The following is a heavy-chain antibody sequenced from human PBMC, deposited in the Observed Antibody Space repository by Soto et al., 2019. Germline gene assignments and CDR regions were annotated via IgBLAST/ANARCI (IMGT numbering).Heavy chain of an antibody. CDR2: ISAYNGNT. V-gene: IGHV1-18*01. Sequence: ASVKVSCKASGYTFTSYGISWVRQAPGQGLEWMGWISAYNGNTNYAQKLQGRVNMTTDTSTSTAYMELRSLRSDDTAVYYCARVPDPGYYDSSGYYNWGQGTLVTVSS. D-gene: IGHD3-22*01. CDR3: ARVPDPGYYDSSGYYN. J-gene: IGHJ4*02. CDR1: GYTFTSYG.